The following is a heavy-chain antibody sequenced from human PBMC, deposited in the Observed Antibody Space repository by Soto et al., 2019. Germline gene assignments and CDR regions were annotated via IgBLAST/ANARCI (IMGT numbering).Heavy chain of an antibody. J-gene: IGHJ5*02. CDR2: ISAYNGNT. Sequence: ASVKVSCKASGYIFTSYGITWLRQAPGQGLEWMGWISAYNGNTNYAQKFQGRVTMTTDTSTSTAYMELRSLRSDDTAVYYCARANDFWSGHYFKNWFDPWGQGTLVTVSS. CDR3: ARANDFWSGHYFKNWFDP. V-gene: IGHV1-18*01. D-gene: IGHD3-3*01. CDR1: GYIFTSYG.